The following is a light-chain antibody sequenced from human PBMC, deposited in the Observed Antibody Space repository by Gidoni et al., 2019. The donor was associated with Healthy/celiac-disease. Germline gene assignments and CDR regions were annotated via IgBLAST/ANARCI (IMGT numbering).Light chain of an antibody. Sequence: NFMLTQPHSVSESPGKTVTISCTRSSGRLASNYVQWYQQRPGSAPTTVIYEDNQRPSGVPDRFSGSIDSSSNSASLTISGLKTEDEADYYCQSYDSSNQGVFGTGTKVTVL. J-gene: IGLJ1*01. CDR3: QSYDSSNQGV. CDR2: EDN. CDR1: SGRLASNY. V-gene: IGLV6-57*03.